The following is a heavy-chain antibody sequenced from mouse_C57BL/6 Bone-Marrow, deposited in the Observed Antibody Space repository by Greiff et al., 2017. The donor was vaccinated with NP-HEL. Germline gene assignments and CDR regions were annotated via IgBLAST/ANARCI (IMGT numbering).Heavy chain of an antibody. Sequence: EVQLVESGPGLAKPSQTLSLTCSVTGYSITSDYWNWIRKFPGNKLEYMGYISYSGSTYYNPSLKSRISITRDTSKNQYYLQLNSVTTEDTATYYCARRLCYGNSHWYFDVWGTGTTVTVSS. D-gene: IGHD2-1*01. CDR2: ISYSGST. CDR1: GYSITSDY. CDR3: ARRLCYGNSHWYFDV. V-gene: IGHV3-8*01. J-gene: IGHJ1*03.